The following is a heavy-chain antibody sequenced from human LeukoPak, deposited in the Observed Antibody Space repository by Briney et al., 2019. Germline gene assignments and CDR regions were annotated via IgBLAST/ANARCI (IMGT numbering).Heavy chain of an antibody. CDR3: ARGGFRFFAH. V-gene: IGHV3-7*04. Sequence: PGRSLRLSCIASGFTFSSYWMNWVRQAPGKGLEWVANINQEGSEKYCVGSVKGRFTISRDNAKNSLYLQMNSLRAEDTAVYYCARGGFRFFAHWGQGTLVTVSS. CDR2: INQEGSEK. D-gene: IGHD3-22*01. J-gene: IGHJ5*02. CDR1: GFTFSSYW.